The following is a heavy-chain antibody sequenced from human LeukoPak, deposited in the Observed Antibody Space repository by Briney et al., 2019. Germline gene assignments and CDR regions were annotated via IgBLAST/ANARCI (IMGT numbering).Heavy chain of an antibody. CDR1: GGSISTSNYY. CDR3: ARVRRGSGKGDY. J-gene: IGHJ4*02. CDR2: IFWSGST. V-gene: IGHV4-39*07. Sequence: SETLSLTCTVSGGSISTSNYYWGWIRQPPGKGLEWIGNIFWSGSTYYSLSLKSRVTISVDTSKDQFSLKRSSVTAADTAVCYWARVRRGSGKGDYWGQGTLDSVSS. D-gene: IGHD3-10*01.